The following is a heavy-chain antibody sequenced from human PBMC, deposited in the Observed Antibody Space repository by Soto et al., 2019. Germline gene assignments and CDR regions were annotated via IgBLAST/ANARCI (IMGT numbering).Heavy chain of an antibody. CDR1: GFTFSRYW. V-gene: IGHV3-7*05. CDR3: ARDDLFDDYGDYVHTKPSDY. CDR2: IKQDGSEK. J-gene: IGHJ4*02. Sequence: EVQLVESGGGLVQPGGSLRLSCAASGFTFSRYWMSWVRQAPGKGLEWVANIKQDGSEKYYVDSVKGRFTISRDNAKNSLYLQMNSLRAEDTAVYYCARDDLFDDYGDYVHTKPSDYWGQGTLVTVSS. D-gene: IGHD4-17*01.